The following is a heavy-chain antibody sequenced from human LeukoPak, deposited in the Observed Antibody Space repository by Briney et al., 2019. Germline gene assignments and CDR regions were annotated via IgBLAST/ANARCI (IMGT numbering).Heavy chain of an antibody. Sequence: SSETLSLTCAVYGGSFSGYYWSWIRQPPGKWLEWIGEINHSGSTNYNPSLESRVTISVDTSKNQFSLKLSSVTAADTAVYYCARHRRGYCSGGSCYRKRYYYYMDVWGKGTTVTISS. CDR1: GGSFSGYY. J-gene: IGHJ6*03. V-gene: IGHV4-34*01. CDR3: ARHRRGYCSGGSCYRKRYYYYMDV. D-gene: IGHD2-15*01. CDR2: INHSGST.